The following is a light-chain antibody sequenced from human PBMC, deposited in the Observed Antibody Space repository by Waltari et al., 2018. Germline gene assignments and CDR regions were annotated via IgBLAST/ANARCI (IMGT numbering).Light chain of an antibody. CDR2: KIN. V-gene: IGLV8-61*01. J-gene: IGLJ3*02. Sequence: QTVVTQEPSLSVSPGGTVTLTFALSPGSVSTTSYASWYQQTPGQAPRTLVYKINIRSSGVPDRFSGSMLGNKAALTITGAQAEDESDYYCVLYLGSGIWVFGGGTKLTVL. CDR1: PGSVSTTSY. CDR3: VLYLGSGIWV.